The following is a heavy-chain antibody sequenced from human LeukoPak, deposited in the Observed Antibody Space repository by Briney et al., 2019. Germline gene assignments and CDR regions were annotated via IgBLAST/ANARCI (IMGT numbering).Heavy chain of an antibody. V-gene: IGHV4-59*08. Sequence: SETLSLTCTVSGGSISSYCWSWIRQPPGKGLEWIGYIYYSGSTNYNPSLKSRVTISVDTSKNQFSLKLSSVTAADTAVYYCAISSGSYRDFDYWGQGTLVTVSS. J-gene: IGHJ4*02. CDR1: GGSISSYC. D-gene: IGHD1-26*01. CDR2: IYYSGST. CDR3: AISSGSYRDFDY.